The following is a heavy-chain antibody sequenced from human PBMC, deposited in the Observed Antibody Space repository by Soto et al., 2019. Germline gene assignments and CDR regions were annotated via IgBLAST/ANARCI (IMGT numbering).Heavy chain of an antibody. V-gene: IGHV4-31*03. Sequence: TLSLTCPVSGCSISSGSYHWSWIRQHPGKGLEWIGNIYYSGSSYYNPSLKSRATISIDTSKDQFSLRLGSVTAADTAVYYCARVEGSSYYFRHDCWGRGTLVTVSS. CDR3: ARVEGSSYYFRHDC. CDR2: IYYSGSS. D-gene: IGHD1-26*01. CDR1: GCSISSGSYH. J-gene: IGHJ4*02.